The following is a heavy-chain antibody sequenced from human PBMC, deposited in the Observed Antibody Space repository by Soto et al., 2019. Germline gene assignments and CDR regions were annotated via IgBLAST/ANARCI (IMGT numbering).Heavy chain of an antibody. J-gene: IGHJ4*02. D-gene: IGHD6-13*01. CDR2: ISSSSSYT. Sequence: EVQLVESGGGLVKPGGSLRLSCAASGFTFSSYTMNWVRQAPGKGLEWVSSISSSSSYTYYADSVKGRFTISRDNAKNSLYLQMNSLRAEDTAGYYGARLIRSWYSFDYWGQGTLVIVSS. CDR3: ARLIRSWYSFDY. CDR1: GFTFSSYT. V-gene: IGHV3-21*01.